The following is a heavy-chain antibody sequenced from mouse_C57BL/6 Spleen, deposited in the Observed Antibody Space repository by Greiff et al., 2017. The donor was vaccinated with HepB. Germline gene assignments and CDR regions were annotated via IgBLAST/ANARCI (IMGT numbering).Heavy chain of an antibody. CDR3: ASGSGYAMDY. D-gene: IGHD3-2*02. CDR2: IDPSDSYT. Sequence: QVQLKQPGAELVRPGTSVKLSCKASGYTFTSYWMHWVKQRPGQGLEWIGVIDPSDSYTNYNQKFKGKATLTVDTSSSTAYMQLSSLTSEDSAVYYCASGSGYAMDYWGQGTSVTVSS. J-gene: IGHJ4*01. V-gene: IGHV1-59*01. CDR1: GYTFTSYW.